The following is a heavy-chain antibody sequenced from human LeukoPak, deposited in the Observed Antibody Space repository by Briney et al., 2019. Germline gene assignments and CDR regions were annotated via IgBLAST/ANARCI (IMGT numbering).Heavy chain of an antibody. D-gene: IGHD6-19*01. J-gene: IGHJ6*03. CDR2: INHSGST. CDR3: ARGTSGWPYYMDV. Sequence: PSETLSLTCAVYGVSFIGYYWSWLRQPPGKGREWIGEINHSGSTNYNPSLKSRVTISVDTSKNQFSLRLTSMPAADTAVYYCARGTSGWPYYMDVWGKGTTVTVSS. V-gene: IGHV4-34*01. CDR1: GVSFIGYY.